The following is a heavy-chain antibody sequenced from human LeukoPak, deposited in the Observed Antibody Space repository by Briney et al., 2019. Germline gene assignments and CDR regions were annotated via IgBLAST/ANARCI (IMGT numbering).Heavy chain of an antibody. J-gene: IGHJ4*02. V-gene: IGHV3-23*01. D-gene: IGHD2-15*01. CDR2: ISDGGNT. CDR1: GFTFTFYA. CDR3: AKSPLAYCSGGSCYVYFDH. Sequence: GGSLRLSCAASGFTFTFYALSWVRQAPGKGLEWISTISDGGNTYYADSVKGRFTIFRDNSKNTMYLQLSSLRAEDTAVYYCAKSPLAYCSGGSCYVYFDHWGQGTLVTVSS.